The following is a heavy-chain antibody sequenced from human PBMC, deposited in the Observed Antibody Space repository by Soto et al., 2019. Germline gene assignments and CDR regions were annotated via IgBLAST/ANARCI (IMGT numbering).Heavy chain of an antibody. D-gene: IGHD3-10*01. CDR1: GGSISSSSYY. J-gene: IGHJ5*02. CDR2: IYYSGST. Sequence: KASETLSLTCTVSGGSISSSSYYWGWIRQPPGKGLEWIGSIYYSGSTYYNPSLKSRVTISVDTSKNQFSLKLSSVTAADTAVYYCARHNTMVRGVIISVNWFDPWGQGTLVTVSS. V-gene: IGHV4-39*01. CDR3: ARHNTMVRGVIISVNWFDP.